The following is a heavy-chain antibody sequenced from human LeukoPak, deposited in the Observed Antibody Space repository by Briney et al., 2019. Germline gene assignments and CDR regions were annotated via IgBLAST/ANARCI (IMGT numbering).Heavy chain of an antibody. V-gene: IGHV3-74*01. J-gene: IGHJ4*02. CDR2: INSDGSST. CDR3: ARRGLKGDGYNPFDY. D-gene: IGHD5-24*01. CDR1: GFTFSSYW. Sequence: GRSLRLSCAASGFTFSSYWMHWVRQAPGKGLVWVSRINSDGSSTSYADSVKGRFTISRDNAKNTLYLQMNSLRAEDTAVYYCARRGLKGDGYNPFDYWGQGTLVTVSS.